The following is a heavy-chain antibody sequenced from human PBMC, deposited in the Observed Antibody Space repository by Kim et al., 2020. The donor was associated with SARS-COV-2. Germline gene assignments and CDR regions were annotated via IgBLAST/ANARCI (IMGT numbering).Heavy chain of an antibody. CDR3: ARDLATRGGSAFDI. D-gene: IGHD3-10*01. V-gene: IGHV3-30*01. J-gene: IGHJ3*02. Sequence: ADSVKGRFTISRDNSKNTLYLQMNSLRAEDTAVYYCARDLATRGGSAFDIWGQGTMVTVSS.